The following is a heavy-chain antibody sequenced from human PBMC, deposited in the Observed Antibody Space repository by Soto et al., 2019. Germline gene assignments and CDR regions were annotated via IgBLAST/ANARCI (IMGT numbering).Heavy chain of an antibody. CDR3: ARHGSKWNYLAY. CDR1: GGSISSSSYY. V-gene: IGHV4-39*01. CDR2: IYYSGST. D-gene: IGHD2-8*01. Sequence: SETLSLTCTVSGGSISSSSYYWGWIRQPPGKGLEWIGSIYYSGSTYYNPSLKSRVTISVDTSKNQFSLKLSSVTAADTAVYYCARHGSKWNYLAYWGQGTLVTVSS. J-gene: IGHJ4*02.